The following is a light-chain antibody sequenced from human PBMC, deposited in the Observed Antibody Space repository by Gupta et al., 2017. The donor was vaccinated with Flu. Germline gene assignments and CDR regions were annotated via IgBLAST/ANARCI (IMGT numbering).Light chain of an antibody. Sequence: DIQMTQSPSTLSASVGDRVTITCRASESISDFLAWYQQQPGRVPRLLVYKASALESGVPSRFTGSGSGTEFTLTITSLQPDDFATYYCQHYARYPYTFGQGTKLEVK. J-gene: IGKJ2*01. V-gene: IGKV1-5*03. CDR2: KAS. CDR3: QHYARYPYT. CDR1: ESISDF.